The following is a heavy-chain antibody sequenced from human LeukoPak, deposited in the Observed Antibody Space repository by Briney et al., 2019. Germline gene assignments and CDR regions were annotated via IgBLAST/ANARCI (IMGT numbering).Heavy chain of an antibody. CDR3: ARAPVTSCRGAYCYPFDY. J-gene: IGHJ4*02. CDR1: GFTFSSHG. CDR2: ITSGTRT. D-gene: IGHD2-21*01. V-gene: IGHV3-23*01. Sequence: GGSLRLSCVASGFTFSSHGMNWVRQAPGKGLEWVSGITSGTRTYYADSVKGRFAISRDNSKNTMYLQMNSLRAEDTAVYYCARAPVTSCRGAYCYPFDYWGQGTLVTVSS.